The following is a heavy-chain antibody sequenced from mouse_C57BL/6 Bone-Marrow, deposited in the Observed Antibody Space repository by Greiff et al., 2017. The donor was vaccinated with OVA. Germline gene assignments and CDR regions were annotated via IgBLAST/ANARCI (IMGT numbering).Heavy chain of an antibody. CDR2: IHPNSGST. V-gene: IGHV1-64*01. D-gene: IGHD1-1*01. CDR3: ARAVVARYWYFDV. CDR1: GYTFTSYW. J-gene: IGHJ1*03. Sequence: VQLQQPGAELVKPGASVKLSCKASGYTFTSYWMHWVKQRPGQGLEWIGMIHPNSGSTNYNEKFKSKATLTVDKSSSTAYMQLSSLTSEDFAVYYGARAVVARYWYFDVWDTGTTATVTS.